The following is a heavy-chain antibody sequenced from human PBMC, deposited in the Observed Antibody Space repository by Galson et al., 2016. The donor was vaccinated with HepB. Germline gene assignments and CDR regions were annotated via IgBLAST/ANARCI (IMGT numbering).Heavy chain of an antibody. D-gene: IGHD1-20*01. V-gene: IGHV4-4*07. Sequence: SETLSLTCTVSGDSISSYCWSWMRQHAGNGLKWIGRICTRRRTIYYPALTSRVTMSIDTSKNQFSLKPRSVTAADTAGYYCAREITGWPKYYFDPWGQGTLLTVSS. CDR3: AREITGWPKYYFDP. CDR2: ICTRRRT. CDR1: GDSISSYC. J-gene: IGHJ4*02.